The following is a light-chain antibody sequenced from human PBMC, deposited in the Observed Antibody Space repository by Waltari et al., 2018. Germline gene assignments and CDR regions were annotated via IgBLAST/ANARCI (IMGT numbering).Light chain of an antibody. CDR3: SSYTSSGVV. V-gene: IGLV2-14*01. J-gene: IGLJ2*01. CDR1: GSDVGGYDY. CDR2: DVY. Sequence: QSALTQPASVSGSPGQAISISCTGTGSDVGGYDYVSWYQQYPGKAPRLIIYDVYNRPSGVSNRFSGSNSDNTASLTISGLQAEDESVYYCSSYTSSGVVFGGGTKLTVL.